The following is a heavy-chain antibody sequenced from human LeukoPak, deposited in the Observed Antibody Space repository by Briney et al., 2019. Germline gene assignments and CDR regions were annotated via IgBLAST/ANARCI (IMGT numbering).Heavy chain of an antibody. CDR3: ATTPITIFGVVIRYYFDY. Sequence: ASVKVSCKASGGTFSSYAISWVRQAPGQGLEWMGGIIPIFGTANYAQKFQGRVTITTDESTSTAYMELSSLRSEDTAVYYCATTPITIFGVVIRYYFDYWGQGTLVTVSS. CDR1: GGTFSSYA. CDR2: IIPIFGTA. D-gene: IGHD3-3*01. J-gene: IGHJ4*02. V-gene: IGHV1-69*05.